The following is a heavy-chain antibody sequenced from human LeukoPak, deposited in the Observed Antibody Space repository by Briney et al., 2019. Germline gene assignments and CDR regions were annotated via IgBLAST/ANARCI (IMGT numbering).Heavy chain of an antibody. CDR3: ATRGIVATIPLPVGAFDI. CDR1: GFTFSSYW. V-gene: IGHV3-7*02. D-gene: IGHD5-12*01. CDR2: IKQDGSEK. J-gene: IGHJ3*02. Sequence: HPGRSLRLSCAASGFTFSSYWMSWVRQAPGEGLELESNIKQDGSEKYYVDSVRGRFTISRDNAKNSLYLQMNSLRAEDTAVYYCATRGIVATIPLPVGAFDIWGQGTMVTVSS.